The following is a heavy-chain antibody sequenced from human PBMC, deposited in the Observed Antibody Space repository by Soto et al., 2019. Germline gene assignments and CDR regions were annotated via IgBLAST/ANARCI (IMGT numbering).Heavy chain of an antibody. V-gene: IGHV4-4*07. Sequence: LSLTCSVSGGSISSFYWNWIRQPAGKGLEWIGRIYRNGHTDYNPSLNSRVTMAVDTSKHQFSLQLSSVTAADTATYYCARGPSTSSIGTFDIWGQGTMATVSS. D-gene: IGHD6-6*01. CDR2: IYRNGHT. J-gene: IGHJ3*02. CDR3: ARGPSTSSIGTFDI. CDR1: GGSISSFY.